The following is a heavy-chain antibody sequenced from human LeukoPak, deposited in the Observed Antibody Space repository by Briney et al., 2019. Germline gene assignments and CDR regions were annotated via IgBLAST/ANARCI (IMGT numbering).Heavy chain of an antibody. V-gene: IGHV3-53*01. CDR3: ARVWYSSTWCIDH. CDR2: IYSGAGT. Sequence: GGSLRLSCAASGFIVNSNHMNWVRQTPEKGLEWVSIIYSGAGTNYADSVKGRFTISRDNSKNTLYLQMNSLRAEDSAVYYCARVWYSSTWCIDHWGQGTLVTVSS. D-gene: IGHD6-13*01. CDR1: GFIVNSNH. J-gene: IGHJ4*02.